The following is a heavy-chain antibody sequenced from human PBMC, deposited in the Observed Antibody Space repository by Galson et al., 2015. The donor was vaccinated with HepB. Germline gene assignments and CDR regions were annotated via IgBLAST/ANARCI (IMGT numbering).Heavy chain of an antibody. CDR3: ARSIAEKTTVTRYYYYYMDV. Sequence: SVKVSCKASGYTFTGYYMHWVRQALGQGLEWMGWINPNSGGTNYAQKFQGRVTMTRDTSISTAYMELSRLRSDDTAVYYCARSIAEKTTVTRYYYYYMDVWGKGTTVTVSS. V-gene: IGHV1-2*02. CDR1: GYTFTGYY. D-gene: IGHD4-17*01. J-gene: IGHJ6*03. CDR2: INPNSGGT.